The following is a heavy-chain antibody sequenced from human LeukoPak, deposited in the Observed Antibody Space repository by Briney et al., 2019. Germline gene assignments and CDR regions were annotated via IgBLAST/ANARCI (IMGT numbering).Heavy chain of an antibody. CDR3: SRARAPVVIDVGY. CDR2: VYSNGRP. Sequence: SETLSLTCTVSGASISGTTYYWGWLRQPPGKGLEWIGTVYSNGRPYYNPSLKSRVAIYVDTSKNQFFLNVTSVTAADTAVYYCSRARAPVVIDVGYWGQGNLVTVAS. V-gene: IGHV4-39*01. D-gene: IGHD3-22*01. J-gene: IGHJ4*02. CDR1: GASISGTTYY.